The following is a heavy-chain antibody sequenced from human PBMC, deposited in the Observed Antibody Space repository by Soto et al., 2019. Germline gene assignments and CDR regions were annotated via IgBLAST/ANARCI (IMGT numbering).Heavy chain of an antibody. CDR3: ARDPCDKSGYYCEKFEP. V-gene: IGHV3-30-3*01. J-gene: IGHJ5*02. D-gene: IGHD3-22*01. CDR1: GFTFSTYT. Sequence: TGGSLRLSCAASGFTFSTYTMHWVRQAPGKGLEWVALTSYDGSSEYYADSVKGRFTISRDNSKNTLYLQMNSLRPEDTAVYYCARDPCDKSGYYCEKFEPWGQGTLVTVSS. CDR2: TSYDGSSE.